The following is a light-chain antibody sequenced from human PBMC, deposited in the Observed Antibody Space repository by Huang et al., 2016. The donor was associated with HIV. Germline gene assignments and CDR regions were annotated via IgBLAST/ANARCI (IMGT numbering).Light chain of an antibody. CDR1: QAIAKS. J-gene: IGKJ2*01. Sequence: DIQMTQSPSSLSASVRNRVTITCRASQAIAKSLAWYQQKPGKAPKLLLYAASRLESGVPSRFSGSGSGTDYTLTISSLQPEDFATYYCQQYRSTPYTFGQGTKLEIK. CDR3: QQYRSTPYT. CDR2: AAS. V-gene: IGKV1-NL1*01.